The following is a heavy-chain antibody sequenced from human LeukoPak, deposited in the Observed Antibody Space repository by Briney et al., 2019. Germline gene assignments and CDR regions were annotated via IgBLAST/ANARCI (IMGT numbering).Heavy chain of an antibody. CDR2: IYYSGST. CDR3: ARHRAGGGEGYFDWLPRPYYYYYGMDV. D-gene: IGHD3-9*01. J-gene: IGHJ6*02. CDR1: GGSISSSSYY. Sequence: SETLSLTCTVSGGSISSSSYYWGWIRQPPGKGLEWIGSIYYSGSTYYNPSLKSRVTISVDTSKNQFSLKLSSVTAADTAVYYCARHRAGGGEGYFDWLPRPYYYYYGMDVWGQGTTVTVSS. V-gene: IGHV4-39*01.